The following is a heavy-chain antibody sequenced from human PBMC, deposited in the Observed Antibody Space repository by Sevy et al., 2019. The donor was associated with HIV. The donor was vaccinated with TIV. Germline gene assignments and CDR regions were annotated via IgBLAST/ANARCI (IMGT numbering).Heavy chain of an antibody. Sequence: ASVKVSCKTSGYIFTTYYMHWVRQAPGQGLEWMGRINPNSGGTIYAQKFQDRVTMTRETSISTAYMDVSSLRSDDTAVYYCAVVATIRNFDYWGQGTLVTVSS. J-gene: IGHJ4*02. CDR2: INPNSGGT. V-gene: IGHV1-2*06. CDR3: AVVATIRNFDY. CDR1: GYIFTTYY. D-gene: IGHD5-12*01.